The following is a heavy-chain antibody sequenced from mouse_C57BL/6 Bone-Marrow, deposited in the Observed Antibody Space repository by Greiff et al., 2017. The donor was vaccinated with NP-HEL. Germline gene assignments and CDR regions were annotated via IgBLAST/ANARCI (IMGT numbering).Heavy chain of an antibody. V-gene: IGHV5-4*01. CDR3: ARDTYGSSRVYAMDY. J-gene: IGHJ4*01. D-gene: IGHD1-1*01. CDR2: ISDGGSYT. Sequence: EVHLVESGGGLVKPGGSLKLSCAASGFTFSSYAMSWVRQTPEKRLEWVATISDGGSYTYYPDNVKGRFTISRDNAKNNLYLQMSHLKSEDTAMYYCARDTYGSSRVYAMDYWGQGTSVTVSS. CDR1: GFTFSSYA.